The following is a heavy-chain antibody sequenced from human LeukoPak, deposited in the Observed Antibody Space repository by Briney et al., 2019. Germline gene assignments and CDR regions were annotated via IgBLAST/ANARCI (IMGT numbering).Heavy chain of an antibody. CDR3: ARLSGSSYGKYYFDY. V-gene: IGHV3-21*01. Sequence: GGSLRLSCAASGFTFTSYAMEWVRQAPGKGLEWLSSLTSSSNYIYYADSVKDRFTISRDNAKSSLYLQMNSLRAEDTAIYYCARLSGSSYGKYYFDYWGQGTLVTVSS. CDR1: GFTFTSYA. J-gene: IGHJ4*02. D-gene: IGHD1-26*01. CDR2: LTSSSNYI.